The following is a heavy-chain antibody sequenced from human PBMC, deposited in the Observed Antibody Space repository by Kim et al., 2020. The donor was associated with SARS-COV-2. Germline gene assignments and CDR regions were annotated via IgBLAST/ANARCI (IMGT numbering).Heavy chain of an antibody. J-gene: IGHJ6*02. CDR2: ISSSGSTI. CDR3: AGDHIAVAVRFVYYYYGMDV. V-gene: IGHV3-48*03. D-gene: IGHD6-19*01. Sequence: GGSLRLSCAASGFTFSSYEMNWVRQAPGKGLEWVSYISSSGSTIYYADSVKGRFTISRDNAKNSLYLQMNSLRAEDTAVYYCAGDHIAVAVRFVYYYYGMDVRGQGNTVPVS. CDR1: GFTFSSYE.